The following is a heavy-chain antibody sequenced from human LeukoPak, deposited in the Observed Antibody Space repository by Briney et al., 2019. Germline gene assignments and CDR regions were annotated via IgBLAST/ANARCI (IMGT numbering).Heavy chain of an antibody. J-gene: IGHJ5*02. CDR3: ARACSGGSCYVPDWFDP. Sequence: GSSVKVSCKASGGTFTSYAISWVRQAPGQGLEWMGRIIPSLGIANYAQKFQGRVTITADKSTSTAYMERSSLRSKDTAVYYCARACSGGSCYVPDWFDPWGEGALLTVSS. CDR1: GGTFTSYA. V-gene: IGHV1-69*04. CDR2: IIPSLGIA. D-gene: IGHD2-15*01.